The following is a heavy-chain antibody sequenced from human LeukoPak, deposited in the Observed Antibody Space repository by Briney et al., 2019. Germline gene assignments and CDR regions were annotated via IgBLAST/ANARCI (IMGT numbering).Heavy chain of an antibody. D-gene: IGHD4-17*01. CDR1: GFTFSGSA. CDR3: TRLDYGDYYGMDV. J-gene: IGHJ6*02. V-gene: IGHV3-73*01. Sequence: PGGSLKLSCAASGFTFSGSAMHWVRQAYGKGLEWVGRIRSKANSYATAYAASVRGRFTISRDDSKNTAYLQMNSLKTEDTAVYYCTRLDYGDYYGMDVWGQGTTVTVSS. CDR2: IRSKANSYAT.